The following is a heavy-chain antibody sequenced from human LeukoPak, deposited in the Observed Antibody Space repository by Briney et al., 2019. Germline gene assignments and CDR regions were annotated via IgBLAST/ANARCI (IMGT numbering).Heavy chain of an antibody. D-gene: IGHD3-10*01. V-gene: IGHV4-39*07. CDR3: TRALITMVPQ. CDR2: VHYSGNI. J-gene: IGHJ1*01. Sequence: SETLSLTCTVSGGSLNSTTNYWGWIRQSPGKGLEWIGSVHYSGNIYSNPSFKTRVTISVATSKRQFSLNLHSVTAADTAVYYCTRALITMVPQWGQGALVTVSS. CDR1: GGSLNSTTNY.